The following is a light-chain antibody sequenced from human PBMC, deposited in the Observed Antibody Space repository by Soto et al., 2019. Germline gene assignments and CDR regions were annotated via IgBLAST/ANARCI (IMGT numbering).Light chain of an antibody. CDR1: SSDVGGYNY. CDR3: SSYTNICPFV. CDR2: DVS. Sequence: QSVLTQPASVSGSPGQSITISCTGTSSDVGGYNYVSWYQQHPGKAPKLMIYDVSNWPSGVSNRFSGSKSGNTASLTISGLQAEDEADYSCSSYTNICPFVFRTGTKVTV. J-gene: IGLJ1*01. V-gene: IGLV2-14*01.